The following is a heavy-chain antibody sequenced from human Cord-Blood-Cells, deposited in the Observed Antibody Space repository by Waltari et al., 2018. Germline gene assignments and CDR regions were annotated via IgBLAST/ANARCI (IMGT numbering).Heavy chain of an antibody. V-gene: IGHV1-3*01. CDR3: ARGYAKVATRYYFDY. CDR1: GYTFTSYA. J-gene: IGHJ4*02. D-gene: IGHD5-12*01. Sequence: QVQLVQSGAEVKKPGASVKVSCKASGYTFTSYAMHWVRQAPGQRLEWMGWLNAGNGNTKYSQKFQGRVTITRDKSASTAYMELSSLRSEDTAVYYCARGYAKVATRYYFDYWGQGTLVTVSS. CDR2: LNAGNGNT.